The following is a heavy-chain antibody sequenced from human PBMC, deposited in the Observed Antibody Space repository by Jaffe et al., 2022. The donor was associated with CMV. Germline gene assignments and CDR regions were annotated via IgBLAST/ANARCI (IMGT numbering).Heavy chain of an antibody. CDR3: ARGFGGGVAANDY. D-gene: IGHD2-15*01. V-gene: IGHV4-59*01. J-gene: IGHJ4*02. Sequence: QVQLQESGPGLVKPSETLSLTCTVSGGSFTNYYWSWIRQPPGKGLEWIGHIYYNGNTNYNPSLKSRVSISLDTSKNQFSLNLRSVTAADTAVYFCARGFGGGVAANDYWGQGALVTVSS. CDR1: GGSFTNYY. CDR2: IYYNGNT.